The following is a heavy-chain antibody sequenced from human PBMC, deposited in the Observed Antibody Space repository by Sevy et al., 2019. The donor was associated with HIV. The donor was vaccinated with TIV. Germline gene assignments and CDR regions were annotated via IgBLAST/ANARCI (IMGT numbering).Heavy chain of an antibody. J-gene: IGHJ4*02. D-gene: IGHD5-18*01. CDR2: IRSKAKNYAT. CDR1: GFTFSGSD. CDR3: TPAGYGFDY. V-gene: IGHV3-73*01. Sequence: GGSLRLSCAASGFTFSGSDMHWVRQASGKGLEWVGRIRSKAKNYATADAASVKGRFTISREDSKNTAYLQMNSLKTEDTAVYLCTPAGYGFDYWGQGTLVTVSS.